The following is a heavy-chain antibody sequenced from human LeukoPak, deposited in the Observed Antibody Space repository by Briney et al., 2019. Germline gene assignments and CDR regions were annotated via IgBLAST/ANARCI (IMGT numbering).Heavy chain of an antibody. J-gene: IGHJ4*02. D-gene: IGHD6-19*01. CDR2: ISAYNGNT. Sequence: GASVKVSCKASGYTFSSYGFSWVRQAPGQGLEWMGWISAYNGNTNYARKLQGRVTMTTDTSTGTAYMEVRSLRSDDTAVYYCARDSRTVAGTGVDYWGQGTLVTVSS. V-gene: IGHV1-18*01. CDR1: GYTFSSYG. CDR3: ARDSRTVAGTGVDY.